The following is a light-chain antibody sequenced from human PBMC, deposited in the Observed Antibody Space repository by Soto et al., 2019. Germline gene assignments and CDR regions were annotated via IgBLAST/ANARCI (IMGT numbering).Light chain of an antibody. CDR3: AAWDDSLNGWV. CDR2: YDD. CDR1: SSNIGNNA. Sequence: HSVLTQPPSVSEAPRQRVTISCSGSSSNIGNNAVNWYQQLPGKAPKLLIYYDDLLPSGVSDRFSGSKSGTSASLAISGLPSEDEADYYCAAWDDSLNGWVFGGGTKLTVL. J-gene: IGLJ3*02. V-gene: IGLV1-36*01.